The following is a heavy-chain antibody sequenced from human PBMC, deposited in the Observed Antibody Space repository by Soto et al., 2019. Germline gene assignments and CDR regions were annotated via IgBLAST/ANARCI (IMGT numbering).Heavy chain of an antibody. Sequence: VASVKVSCKASGYTFTGYYMHWVRQAPGQGLEWMGWINPNSGGTNYAQKFQGRVTMTRDTSISTAYMELSRLRSDDTAVYYCARVLRGFTMVRGVIITAAAYYFDYWGQGTLVTVSS. CDR2: INPNSGGT. J-gene: IGHJ4*02. D-gene: IGHD3-10*01. V-gene: IGHV1-2*02. CDR3: ARVLRGFTMVRGVIITAAAYYFDY. CDR1: GYTFTGYY.